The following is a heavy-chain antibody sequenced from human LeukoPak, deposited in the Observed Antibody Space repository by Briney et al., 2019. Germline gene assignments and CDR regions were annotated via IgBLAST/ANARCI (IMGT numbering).Heavy chain of an antibody. D-gene: IGHD3-10*01. CDR3: ARGRGYNWFDP. CDR2: IYTGGST. J-gene: IGHJ5*02. Sequence: PSETLSLTCTVSGGSISSGSYYWSWIRQPAGKGLEWIGRIYTGGSTNYNPSLKSRVTISVDTSKNQFSLKLSSVTAADTAVYYCARGRGYNWFDPWGQGTLVTVSS. CDR1: GGSISSGSYY. V-gene: IGHV4-61*02.